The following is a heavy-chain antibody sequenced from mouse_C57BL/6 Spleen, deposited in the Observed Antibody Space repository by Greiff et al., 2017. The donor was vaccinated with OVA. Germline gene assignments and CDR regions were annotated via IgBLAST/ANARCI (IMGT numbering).Heavy chain of an antibody. CDR1: GFTFSSYA. CDR3: ARDQGNYEFDY. CDR2: ISDGGSYT. V-gene: IGHV5-4*01. Sequence: VESGGGLVKPGGSLKLSCAASGFTFSSYAMSWVRQTPEKRLEWVATISDGGSYTYYPDNVKGRFTISRDNAKNNLYLQMSHLKSEDTAMYYCARDQGNYEFDYWGQGTTLTVSS. J-gene: IGHJ2*01. D-gene: IGHD2-1*01.